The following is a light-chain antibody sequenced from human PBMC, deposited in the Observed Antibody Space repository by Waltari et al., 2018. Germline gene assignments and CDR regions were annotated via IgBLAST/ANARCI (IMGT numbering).Light chain of an antibody. J-gene: IGKJ1*01. CDR3: QQYNNWPPSWT. CDR2: GSS. CDR1: QSVGSN. Sequence: EIVMTQSPDTLSVSPGERATISCRASQSVGSNFAWYQQKPGQAPRLLIYGSSTRATDIPARFSGSGSGTEFTLTITSMQSEDFAVYYCQQYNNWPPSWTFGQGTKVEIK. V-gene: IGKV3-15*01.